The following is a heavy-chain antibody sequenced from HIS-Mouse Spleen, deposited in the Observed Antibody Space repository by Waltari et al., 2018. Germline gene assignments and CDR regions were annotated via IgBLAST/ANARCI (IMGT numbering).Heavy chain of an antibody. CDR2: IKPNSGGT. CDR3: ARDSIAVMDV. Sequence: QMQLVRSGAEVKKPGASVKFSCKASGYTFTGYYMHWVRQAPGQGLEWMGWIKPNSGGTNYAQKFQGRVTMTRDTSISTAYMELSRLRSDDTGVYYCARDSIAVMDVWGQGTTVTVSS. CDR1: GYTFTGYY. D-gene: IGHD6-19*01. V-gene: IGHV1-2*02. J-gene: IGHJ6*02.